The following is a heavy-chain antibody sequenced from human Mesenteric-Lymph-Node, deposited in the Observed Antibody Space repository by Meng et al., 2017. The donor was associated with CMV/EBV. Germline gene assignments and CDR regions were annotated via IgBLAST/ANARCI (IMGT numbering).Heavy chain of an antibody. CDR3: ARSRYSSSWYAPPAFDY. V-gene: IGHV3-21*01. CDR1: GFTFSSYC. D-gene: IGHD6-13*01. J-gene: IGHJ4*02. CDR2: ISSSSYI. Sequence: GSLRLSCAASGFTFSSYCMNWVRQAPGKGLEWVSSISSSSYIYYADSVKGRFTFSRDNAKNSLYLQMDSLRAEDTAVYYCARSRYSSSWYAPPAFDYWGQGTLVTVSS.